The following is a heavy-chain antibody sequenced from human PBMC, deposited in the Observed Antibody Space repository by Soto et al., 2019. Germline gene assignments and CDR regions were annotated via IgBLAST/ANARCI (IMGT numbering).Heavy chain of an antibody. CDR1: GFTFSSYS. CDR2: ISSSSSYI. CDR3: ARAPSLYSSSWYGRWFDP. D-gene: IGHD6-13*01. V-gene: IGHV3-21*01. J-gene: IGHJ5*02. Sequence: PVGSLRLSCAASGFTFSSYSMNWVRQAPGKGLEWVSSISSSSSYIYYADSVKGRFTISRDNAKNSLYLQMNSLRAEDTAVYYCARAPSLYSSSWYGRWFDPWGQGTLLTVSS.